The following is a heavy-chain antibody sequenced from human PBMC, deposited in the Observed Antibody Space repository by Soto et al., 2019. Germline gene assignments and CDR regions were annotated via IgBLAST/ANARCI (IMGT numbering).Heavy chain of an antibody. J-gene: IGHJ4*02. CDR2: IYYSGTT. CDR1: GYSIISSNW. V-gene: IGHV4-28*01. CDR3: ARHTPAISISDH. Sequence: SETLSLTCAVSGYSIISSNWWGWIRQPPGKGLEWIGYIYYSGTTYYNPSLRSRVTMSVDTSKNQFSLKLTSVTAVDTAVYYCARHTPAISISDHWGQGTLVTVSS. D-gene: IGHD2-15*01.